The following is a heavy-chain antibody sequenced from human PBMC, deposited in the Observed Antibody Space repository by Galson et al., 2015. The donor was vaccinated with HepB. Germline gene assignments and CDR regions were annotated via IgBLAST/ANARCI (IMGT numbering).Heavy chain of an antibody. J-gene: IGHJ3*02. CDR2: IYGFNGNT. Sequence: SVKVSCKASGYIFTSSGISWVRQAPGKGLEWMGWIYGFNGNTNYTQRLQGRVTMTTDTSTTTAYMELRRLTSDDTAVYYCARGGWYANAFDIWGQETMVTVSS. D-gene: IGHD6-19*01. V-gene: IGHV1-18*01. CDR1: GYIFTSSG. CDR3: ARGGWYANAFDI.